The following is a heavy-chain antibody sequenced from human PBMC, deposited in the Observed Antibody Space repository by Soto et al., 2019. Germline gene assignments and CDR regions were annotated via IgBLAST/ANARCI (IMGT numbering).Heavy chain of an antibody. Sequence: ASETLSLTCSVSGVSIISYFWSWIRQAPGGGLEWIGYTYHRGSTNYSPSLKSRVAISLDTSENQFSLKVNSVTAADTAVYYCARIGGYHGPLDYWGQGTPVTVSS. J-gene: IGHJ4*02. V-gene: IGHV4-59*01. CDR1: GVSIISYF. CDR3: ARIGGYHGPLDY. D-gene: IGHD6-25*01. CDR2: TYHRGST.